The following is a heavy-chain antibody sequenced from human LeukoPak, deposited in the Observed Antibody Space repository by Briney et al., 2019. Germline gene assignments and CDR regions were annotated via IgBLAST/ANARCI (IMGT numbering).Heavy chain of an antibody. CDR3: ARHYSSSWYGYFDY. V-gene: IGHV3-23*01. J-gene: IGHJ4*02. CDR2: ISGSGGST. CDR1: GFTFSSYA. D-gene: IGHD6-13*01. Sequence: GGSLRLSCAASGFTFSSYAMSWVRQAPGKGLEGGSAISGSGGSTYYADSVKGRFTISRDNSKNTLYLQMNSLRAEDTAVYYCARHYSSSWYGYFDYWGQGTLVTVSS.